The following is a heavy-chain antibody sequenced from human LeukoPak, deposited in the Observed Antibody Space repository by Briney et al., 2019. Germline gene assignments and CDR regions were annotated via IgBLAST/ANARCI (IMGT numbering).Heavy chain of an antibody. CDR2: INSDGSST. Sequence: PGGSLRLSCAASGFTFSSHWMHSVPHAPGKGLGWGSRINSDGSSTSYADSVKGRFTISRDNAKNTLYLQMNSLRAGDTAVYYCSRDQYDSGVGGDWGQGTLVTVSS. V-gene: IGHV3-74*01. J-gene: IGHJ4*02. CDR1: GFTFSSHW. CDR3: SRDQYDSGVGGD. D-gene: IGHD3-22*01.